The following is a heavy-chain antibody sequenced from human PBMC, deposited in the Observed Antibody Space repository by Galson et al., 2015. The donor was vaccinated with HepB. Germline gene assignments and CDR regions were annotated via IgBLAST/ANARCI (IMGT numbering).Heavy chain of an antibody. CDR2: IYWDDDK. J-gene: IGHJ4*02. CDR1: GLSLSTSGVS. V-gene: IGHV2-5*02. CDR3: AHSHTGVDGIYKEEKSFDS. Sequence: PALVKPTQTLTLTCTFSGLSLSTSGVSVGWIRKPPGKALEWLALIYWDDDKRYSPSLQRRLSITKDTSKSQVVLTMTNMDPVDTATYYCAHSHTGVDGIYKEEKSFDSWGQGTLVIVSS. D-gene: IGHD2-2*01.